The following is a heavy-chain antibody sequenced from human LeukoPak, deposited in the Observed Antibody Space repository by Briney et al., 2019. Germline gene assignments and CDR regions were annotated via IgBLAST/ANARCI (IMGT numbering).Heavy chain of an antibody. CDR2: IWYDGSNK. D-gene: IGHD6-19*01. J-gene: IGHJ4*02. CDR1: GFTFSSYG. V-gene: IGHV3-33*01. CDR3: ARVTSSSGWNY. Sequence: GGSLRLSCAASGFTFSSYGMHWVRQAPGKGLEWVAVIWYDGSNKYYADSVKGRFTISRDNSKNTLFLQMNSLRAEDTAVYYCARVTSSSGWNYWGQGTLVTVSS.